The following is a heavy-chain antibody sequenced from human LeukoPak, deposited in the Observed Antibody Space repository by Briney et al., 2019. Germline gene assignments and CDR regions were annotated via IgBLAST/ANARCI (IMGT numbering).Heavy chain of an antibody. J-gene: IGHJ4*02. Sequence: WVRQMPGKGLEWIGYIYHSGSTYYNPSLKSRVTISLDRSKNQFSLKLSTVTAADTAVYYCASGAAGGSFDYWGQGTLVTVSS. CDR2: IYHSGST. V-gene: IGHV4-30-2*01. CDR3: ASGAAGGSFDY. D-gene: IGHD6-13*01.